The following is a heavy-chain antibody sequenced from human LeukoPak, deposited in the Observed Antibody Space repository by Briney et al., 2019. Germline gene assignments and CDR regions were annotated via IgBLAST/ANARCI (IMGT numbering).Heavy chain of an antibody. CDR2: IIPIFGTA. D-gene: IGHD3-22*01. J-gene: IGHJ4*02. V-gene: IGHV1-69*05. CDR3: AIFKGSPYYYDSSGYSFDY. Sequence: SVKVSCKASGGTFSSYAISWVRQAPGQGLEWMGGIIPIFGTANYAQKFQGRVTITTDESTSTAYMEVSSLRSEDTAVYYCAIFKGSPYYYDSSGYSFDYWGQGTLVTVSS. CDR1: GGTFSSYA.